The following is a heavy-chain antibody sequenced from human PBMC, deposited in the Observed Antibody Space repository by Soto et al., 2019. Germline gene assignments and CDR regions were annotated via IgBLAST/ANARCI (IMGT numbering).Heavy chain of an antibody. J-gene: IGHJ3*02. CDR1: GFTFSSYW. CDR2: IKQDGSEK. Sequence: GGSLRLSCAAAGFTFSSYWMSWVRQAPGKGLEWVANIKQDGSEKYYVYSVKGRFTISRDNAKNSLYLQMNSLRAEDTAVYYCAREKLDKLVPDAFDNWGQGTMVTVSS. V-gene: IGHV3-7*03. CDR3: AREKLDKLVPDAFDN. D-gene: IGHD6-6*01.